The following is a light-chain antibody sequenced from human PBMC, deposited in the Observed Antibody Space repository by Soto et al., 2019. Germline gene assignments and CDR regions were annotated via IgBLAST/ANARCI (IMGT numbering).Light chain of an antibody. J-gene: IGKJ1*01. CDR3: QQYNNWPRT. V-gene: IGKV3-15*01. CDR2: AAS. CDR1: QSVSSN. Sequence: EMVLTQSPGTLSLSPGDRATLSCRASQSVSSNVAWYQQKPGQAPRLLIYAASTRATGIPATFSGSGSGTDFTLTISSLQSEDFAIYYCQQYNNWPRTFGQGTKVDIK.